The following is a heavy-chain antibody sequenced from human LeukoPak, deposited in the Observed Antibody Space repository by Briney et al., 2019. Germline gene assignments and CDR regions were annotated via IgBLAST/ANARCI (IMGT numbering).Heavy chain of an antibody. D-gene: IGHD3-22*01. V-gene: IGHV3-53*01. J-gene: IGHJ6*03. CDR2: IYSGGST. CDR1: GFTVSSNY. Sequence: GGSLRLSCAASGFTVSSNYMSWVRQAPGKGLEWVSVIYSGGSTYYADSVKGRFTISRDNSKNTLYLQMNSLRAEDTAVYYCARNYDSSGYYIYYYMDVWGKGTTVTVSS. CDR3: ARNYDSSGYYIYYYMDV.